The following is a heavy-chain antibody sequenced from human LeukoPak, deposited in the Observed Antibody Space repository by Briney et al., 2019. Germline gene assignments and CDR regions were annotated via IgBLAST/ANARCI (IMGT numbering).Heavy chain of an antibody. Sequence: GGSLRLSCAASKFTFSSYAVTWVRQAPGKGLEWVSAISGSGDSTYYADSVKGRFTISRDNSKNTLYLQMNSLRAEDTAVYYCAKGPVVPAATYYFDFWGQGTLVTVSS. D-gene: IGHD2-2*01. V-gene: IGHV3-23*01. CDR3: AKGPVVPAATYYFDF. CDR1: KFTFSSYA. J-gene: IGHJ4*02. CDR2: ISGSGDST.